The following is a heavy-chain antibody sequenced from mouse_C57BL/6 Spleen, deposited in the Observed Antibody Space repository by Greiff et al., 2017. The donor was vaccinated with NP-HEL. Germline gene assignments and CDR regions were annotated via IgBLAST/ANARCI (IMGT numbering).Heavy chain of an antibody. J-gene: IGHJ4*01. Sequence: VQLQQSGAELVKPGASVKLSCKASGYTFTSYWMHWVKQRPGQGLEWIGMIHPNSGSTNYNEKFKSKATLTVDKSSSTAYMQLSSLTSEDSAVLYGCSGGVTTGYYYAMDYWGQGTSVTVSS. V-gene: IGHV1-64*01. CDR2: IHPNSGST. D-gene: IGHD2-2*01. CDR1: GYTFTSYW. CDR3: CSGGVTTGYYYAMDY.